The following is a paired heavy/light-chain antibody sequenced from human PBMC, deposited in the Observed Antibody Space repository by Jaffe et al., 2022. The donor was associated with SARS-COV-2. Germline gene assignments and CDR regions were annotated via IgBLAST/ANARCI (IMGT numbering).Light chain of an antibody. V-gene: IGKV1D-12*01. CDR3: QQANSFPLT. Sequence: DIQMTQSPSSVSASVGDRVTITCRASQIISSFLAWYQQKPGEVPKLLIYVSSRLQSGVPSRFSGSGSGTDFTLTISSLQPEDFATYYCQQANSFPLTFGGGTRVEIK. CDR2: VSS. J-gene: IGKJ4*01. CDR1: QIISSF.
Heavy chain of an antibody. D-gene: IGHD2-15*01. CDR3: VQWSASQGSFDP. Sequence: QLQLQESGPGLVKPSETLALTCSVSGGSISRSDYYWGWIRQPPGKALEWIGIIDYSGTTYYSASLTSRVSISVDVSKNQFSVRLHSVIVADTAIYYCVQWSASQGSFDPWGRGTLVAVSS. J-gene: IGHJ5*02. CDR1: GGSISRSDYY. V-gene: IGHV4-39*01. CDR2: IDYSGTT.